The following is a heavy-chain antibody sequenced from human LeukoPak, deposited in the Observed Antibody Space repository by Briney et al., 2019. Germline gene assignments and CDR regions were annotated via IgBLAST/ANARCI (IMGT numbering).Heavy chain of an antibody. J-gene: IGHJ3*02. CDR3: ASRPYYYDSSGYYYGAFDI. CDR1: GGTFSSYA. V-gene: IGHV1-69*01. D-gene: IGHD3-22*01. CDR2: IIPIFGTA. Sequence: SVKVSCKASGGTFSSYAISWVRQAPGQGLGWMGGIIPIFGTANYAQKFQGRVTITADESTSTAYMELSSLRSEDTAVYYCASRPYYYDSSGYYYGAFDIWGQGTMVTVSS.